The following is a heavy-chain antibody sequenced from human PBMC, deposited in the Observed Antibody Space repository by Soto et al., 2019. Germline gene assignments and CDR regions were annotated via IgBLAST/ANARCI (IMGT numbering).Heavy chain of an antibody. V-gene: IGHV3-30-3*01. D-gene: IGHD6-6*01. CDR2: ISYDGSNK. CDR3: ARESEYSSSSPYYYGMDV. CDR1: GFTFSSYA. J-gene: IGHJ6*02. Sequence: GGSLRLSCAASGFTFSSYAMHWVRQAPGKGLEWVAVISYDGSNKYYADSVKGRFTISRDNSKNTLYLQMNSLRAEDTAVYYCARESEYSSSSPYYYGMDVWGQGTTVTVSS.